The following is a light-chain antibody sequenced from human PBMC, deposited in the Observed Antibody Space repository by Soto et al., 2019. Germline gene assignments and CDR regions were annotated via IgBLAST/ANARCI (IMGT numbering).Light chain of an antibody. CDR2: AAS. J-gene: IGKJ1*01. CDR3: QQYVRSPLT. CDR1: QSVSSNS. V-gene: IGKV3-20*01. Sequence: EVVLTQSPGTLSLSPGERATLSCRASQSVSSNSLAWYQQKPGQAPRLLIYAASSRATGIPDRFSGSGSGTDFPLTMSRLESEDFAVYYCQQYVRSPLTFGQGTKVEIK.